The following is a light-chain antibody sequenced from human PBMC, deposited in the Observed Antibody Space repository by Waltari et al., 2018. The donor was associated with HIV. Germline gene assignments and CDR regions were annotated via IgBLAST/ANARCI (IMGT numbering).Light chain of an antibody. J-gene: IGLJ2*01. Sequence: QSALTQPPSASRSPGQSVTLSCTGSNSDLGSYDYVPWYQLHPGKAPKLVISEVTKRPSGVSDRFSGSKSANTAFLTVSGLQAEDEADYYCSSFADRDGFYVLFGGGTRLTVL. CDR3: SSFADRDGFYVL. CDR2: EVT. V-gene: IGLV2-8*02. CDR1: NSDLGSYDY.